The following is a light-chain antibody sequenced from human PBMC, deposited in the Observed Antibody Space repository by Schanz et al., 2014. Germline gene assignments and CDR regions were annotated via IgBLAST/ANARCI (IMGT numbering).Light chain of an antibody. CDR1: QSISSN. CDR3: QQRSNWPST. J-gene: IGKJ4*01. V-gene: IGKV3-11*01. CDR2: DTS. Sequence: EFVLTQSPATLSLSPGERATLSCRASQSISSNLAWYQQKPGQAPRLLIFDTSNRATGIPARFSGSGSGTDFTLTISSLEPEDVAMDYCQQRSNWPSTFGGGTKVEIK.